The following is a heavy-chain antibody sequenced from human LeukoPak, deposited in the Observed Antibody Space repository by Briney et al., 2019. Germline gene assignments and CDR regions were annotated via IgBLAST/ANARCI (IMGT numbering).Heavy chain of an antibody. D-gene: IGHD3-22*01. CDR3: GYYYDSSGYYQPFDY. Sequence: PGGSLRLSCAASGFTFSSYAMSWVRQAPGQGLAWVSAISDSGGSTYYADSVKGRFTISRDNSKNTLYLQMNSLRAEDTAVYYCGYYYDSSGYYQPFDYWGQGTLVTVSS. J-gene: IGHJ4*02. V-gene: IGHV3-23*01. CDR2: ISDSGGST. CDR1: GFTFSSYA.